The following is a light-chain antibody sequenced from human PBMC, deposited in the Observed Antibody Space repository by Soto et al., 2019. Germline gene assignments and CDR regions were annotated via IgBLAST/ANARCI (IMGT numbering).Light chain of an antibody. CDR2: GAS. V-gene: IGKV3-20*01. Sequence: TQSPATLSVSPGERATLSCRASQNVDSNYLAWYQQKPGQAPRLLIYGASSRATGIPDRFSGSGSGTDFALTISRLEPEDFAVYYCQQYGSSPQTFGQGTKVDIK. CDR3: QQYGSSPQT. J-gene: IGKJ1*01. CDR1: QNVDSNY.